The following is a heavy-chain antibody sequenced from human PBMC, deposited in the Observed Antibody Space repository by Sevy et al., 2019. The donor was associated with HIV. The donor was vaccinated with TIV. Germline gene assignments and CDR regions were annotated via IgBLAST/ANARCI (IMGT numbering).Heavy chain of an antibody. D-gene: IGHD3-10*01. Sequence: GGYLRLSCAASEFTISDYSDYHMAWIRQAPGKGLECIAYISGSGGTIYYADSVRGGFIISRDNAKQSLYLHMNGLRTEDTAAYYCARDPVRGAQGLLTYFYFDLWGRGTTVIVSS. V-gene: IGHV3-11*01. CDR1: EFTISDYSDYH. CDR2: ISGSGGTI. J-gene: IGHJ2*01. CDR3: ARDPVRGAQGLLTYFYFDL.